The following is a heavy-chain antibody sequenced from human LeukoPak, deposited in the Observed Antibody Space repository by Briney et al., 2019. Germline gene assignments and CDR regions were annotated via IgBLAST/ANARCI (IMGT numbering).Heavy chain of an antibody. J-gene: IGHJ4*02. V-gene: IGHV4-39*01. D-gene: IGHD6-13*01. CDR2: IYYSGST. Sequence: SETLSLTCTVSGGSISSSSYYWGWIRQLPGKGLEWIGSIYYSGSTYYNPSLKSRVTISVDTSKNQFSLKLSSVTAADTAVYYCARHSYSSSPSVPFDYWGQGTLVTVSS. CDR1: GGSISSSSYY. CDR3: ARHSYSSSPSVPFDY.